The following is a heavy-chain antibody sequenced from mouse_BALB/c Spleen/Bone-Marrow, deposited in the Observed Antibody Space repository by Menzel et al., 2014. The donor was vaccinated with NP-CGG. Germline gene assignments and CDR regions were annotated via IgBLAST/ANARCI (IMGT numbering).Heavy chain of an antibody. CDR2: IDPANGNT. D-gene: IGHD2-4*01. V-gene: IGHV14-3*02. J-gene: IGHJ3*01. CDR3: AGYDYYQAWFAY. CDR1: GFNIKDTY. Sequence: EVKLMESGAELVKPGASVKLSCTASGFNIKDTYMHWVKQRPEQGLEWIGRIDPANGNTKYDPKFQGKATITADTSSNTAYLQLSSLTSEDTAVYYCAGYDYYQAWFAYWGQGTQVTVSA.